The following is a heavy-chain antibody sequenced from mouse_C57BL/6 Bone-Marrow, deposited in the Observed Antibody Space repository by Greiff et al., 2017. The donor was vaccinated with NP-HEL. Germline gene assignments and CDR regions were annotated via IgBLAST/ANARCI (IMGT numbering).Heavy chain of an antibody. D-gene: IGHD4-1*01. Sequence: VHLVESGAELARPGASVKLSCKASGYTFTSSGISWVKQSTGQGLEWIGELYPRSGNTYYNEKFKGKATLTADKSSSTAYMELRSLTSEDSAVYFGARKGANWDGAMDYWGQGTSVTVSS. CDR2: LYPRSGNT. V-gene: IGHV1-81*01. CDR3: ARKGANWDGAMDY. CDR1: GYTFTSSG. J-gene: IGHJ4*01.